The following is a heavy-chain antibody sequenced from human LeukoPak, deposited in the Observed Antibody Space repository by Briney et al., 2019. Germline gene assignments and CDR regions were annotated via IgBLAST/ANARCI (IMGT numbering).Heavy chain of an antibody. CDR3: ARHRDPDYGDTKIFDF. CDR2: IRSKSNNYAT. J-gene: IGHJ4*02. V-gene: IGHV3-73*01. CDR1: AFTQSHSA. Sequence: GGSLTLSCAASAFTQSHSAIHGGRHTSDRGVEKVGRIRSKSNNYATEYAASVRGRFTISRDDSKNKVYLQLNSLKPDDTAIYYCARHRDPDYGDTKIFDFWGLGTLVTVSS. D-gene: IGHD4-17*01.